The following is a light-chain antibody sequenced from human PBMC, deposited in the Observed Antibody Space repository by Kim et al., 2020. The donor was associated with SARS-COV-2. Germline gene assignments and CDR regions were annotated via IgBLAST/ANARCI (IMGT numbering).Light chain of an antibody. CDR3: QAWDSSTVV. V-gene: IGLV3-1*01. Sequence: SYELTQPPSVSVSPGQTASITCSGDKLGDKYACWYQQQPGQSPVLVIYQDIKRPSGIPERFSGSNSGNTATLTISGTQAMDEADYYCQAWDSSTVVFGGGTQLIVL. CDR2: QDI. CDR1: KLGDKY. J-gene: IGLJ2*01.